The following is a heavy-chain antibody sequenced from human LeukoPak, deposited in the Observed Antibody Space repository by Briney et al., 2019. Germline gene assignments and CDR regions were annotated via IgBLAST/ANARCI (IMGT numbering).Heavy chain of an antibody. CDR2: IISDGSST. CDR1: GFTFSSYW. Sequence: GGSLRLSCAASGFTFSSYWTHWVRQAPGKGLVWVSRIISDGSSTNYADSVKSRLNISRENDRNTLYLQMDSLRVEDTAVYYCVRDGTGYPPFDLWGQGTLVTVSS. J-gene: IGHJ5*02. D-gene: IGHD1-1*01. CDR3: VRDGTGYPPFDL. V-gene: IGHV3-74*01.